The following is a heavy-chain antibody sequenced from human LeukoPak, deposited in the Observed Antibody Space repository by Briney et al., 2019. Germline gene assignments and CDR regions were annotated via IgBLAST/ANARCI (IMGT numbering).Heavy chain of an antibody. CDR2: ISGSGGST. J-gene: IGHJ4*02. V-gene: IGHV3-23*01. Sequence: GGSLRLSCAASGFTFSSYAMSWVRQAPGKGLEWVSAISGSGGSTYYADSVKGRFTISRDNSKNTLYLQMNSLRAEDTAVYYCAKAIDIVVVPAAIPVFDYWGQGTLVTVSS. CDR1: GFTFSSYA. CDR3: AKAIDIVVVPAAIPVFDY. D-gene: IGHD2-2*02.